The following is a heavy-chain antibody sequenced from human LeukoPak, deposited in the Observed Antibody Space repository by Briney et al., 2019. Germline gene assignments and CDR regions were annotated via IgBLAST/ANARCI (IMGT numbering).Heavy chain of an antibody. CDR2: IYYSGST. V-gene: IGHV4-31*03. CDR3: ARAVHSSGYYPMYYFDY. CDR1: GDSTSYFY. D-gene: IGHD3-22*01. J-gene: IGHJ4*02. Sequence: SETLSLTCTVSGDSTSYFYWSWIRQHPGKGLEWIGYIYYSGSTYYNPSLKSRVTISVDTSKNQFSLKLSSVTAADTAVYYCARAVHSSGYYPMYYFDYWGQGTLVTVSS.